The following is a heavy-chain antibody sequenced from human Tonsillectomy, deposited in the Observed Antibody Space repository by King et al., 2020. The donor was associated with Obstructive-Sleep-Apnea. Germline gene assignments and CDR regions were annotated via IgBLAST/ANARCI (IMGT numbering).Heavy chain of an antibody. CDR1: GLTFNSYW. Sequence: VQLVESGGGLVQPGGSLRLSCAASGLTFNSYWMTWIRQAPGKGLEWVANINQDGSQKDYVDSVKGRFTISRDNAKNSLYLQMNSLGVEDTAVYYCGSGDWHAYWGQGTLVTVSS. D-gene: IGHD2-21*02. V-gene: IGHV3-7*01. J-gene: IGHJ4*02. CDR3: GSGDWHAY. CDR2: INQDGSQK.